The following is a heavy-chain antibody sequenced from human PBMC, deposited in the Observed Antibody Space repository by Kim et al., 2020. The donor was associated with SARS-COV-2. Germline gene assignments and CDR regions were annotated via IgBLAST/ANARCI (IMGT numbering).Heavy chain of an antibody. CDR1: GFTFSSYA. CDR3: AKRWQQLWELSMYYFDY. Sequence: GGSLRLSCAASGFTFSSYAMSWVRQAPGKGLEWVSAISGSGGSTYYADSVKGRFTISRDNSKNTLYLQMNSLRAEDTAVYYCAKRWQQLWELSMYYFDYWGQGTLVTVSS. D-gene: IGHD1-26*01. J-gene: IGHJ4*02. CDR2: ISGSGGST. V-gene: IGHV3-23*01.